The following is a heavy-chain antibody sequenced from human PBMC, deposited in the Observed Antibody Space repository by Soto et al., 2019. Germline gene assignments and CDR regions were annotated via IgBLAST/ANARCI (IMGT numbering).Heavy chain of an antibody. CDR1: GGSISSSSYY. CDR3: ASQSSGWYNCFDP. V-gene: IGHV4-39*01. D-gene: IGHD6-19*01. Sequence: PSETLSLTCSVSGGSISSSSYYWGWIRQPPGKGLEWIGSIYYSGSIYYNPSLKSRVTISVDTSKNQFSLKLSSVTAAETAVYYSASQSSGWYNCFDPWGQGTLVTVSS. CDR2: IYYSGSI. J-gene: IGHJ5*02.